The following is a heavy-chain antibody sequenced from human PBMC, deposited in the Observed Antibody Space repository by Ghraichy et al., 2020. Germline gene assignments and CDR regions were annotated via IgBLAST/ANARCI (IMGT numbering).Heavy chain of an antibody. CDR3: ARGDYPTYYFDY. CDR1: GFTVRSNY. D-gene: IGHD3-16*01. CDR2: IYSGDAT. Sequence: GGSLRLSCAASGFTVRSNYMSWVRQAPGRGLEWVSVIYSGDATYYAAFVKGRFTITRDNPKNKVYLQMISLRAEDTAAYYCARGDYPTYYFDYWGPGTLVTVSS. V-gene: IGHV3-53*01. J-gene: IGHJ4*02.